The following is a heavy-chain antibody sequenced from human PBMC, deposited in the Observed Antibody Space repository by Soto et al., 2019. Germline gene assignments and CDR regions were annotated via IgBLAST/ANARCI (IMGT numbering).Heavy chain of an antibody. D-gene: IGHD3-10*01. V-gene: IGHV1-69*06. Sequence: QVQLVQSGAEVKKHGSSVKVSCKASGGTFSTYAISWVRQAPGQGLEWMGGIISIFGTANYAQKFQGRVTITADKYTRTAYLERCGLRSDDTAAYYCARWGAGGGSGSYYWFDPWGQGTLVAFAS. CDR1: GGTFSTYA. J-gene: IGHJ5*02. CDR2: IISIFGTA. CDR3: ARWGAGGGSGSYYWFDP.